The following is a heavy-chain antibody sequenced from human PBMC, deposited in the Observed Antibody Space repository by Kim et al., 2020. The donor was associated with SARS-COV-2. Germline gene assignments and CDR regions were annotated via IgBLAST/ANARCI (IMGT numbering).Heavy chain of an antibody. CDR1: GFTFSTYG. Sequence: GGSLRLSCAGSGFTFSTYGINWVRQAPGKGLEWVSLITGSATNTYYADSVRGRFTISRDNSKNTMFLQMSSLRAEDTAVYYCVRSGAPGSYYYMGVWGKGTTVTVSS. V-gene: IGHV3-23*01. J-gene: IGHJ6*03. CDR3: VRSGAPGSYYYMGV. CDR2: ITGSATNT. D-gene: IGHD3-10*01.